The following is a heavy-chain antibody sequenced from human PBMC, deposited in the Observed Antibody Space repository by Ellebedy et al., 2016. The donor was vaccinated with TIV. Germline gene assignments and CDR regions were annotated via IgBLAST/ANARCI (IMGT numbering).Heavy chain of an antibody. CDR3: AVLAAAVRFDF. J-gene: IGHJ4*02. V-gene: IGHV3-7*01. CDR1: GLTFDIYR. Sequence: GGSLRLSXTASGLTFDIYRMSWVRQAPGKGLEWVANIEPDGSENSYAKFVEGRFAISSDNAKSSVFLQMRSLRLEDTAVYYCAVLAAAVRFDFWGQGSPVTVSS. D-gene: IGHD6-25*01. CDR2: IEPDGSEN.